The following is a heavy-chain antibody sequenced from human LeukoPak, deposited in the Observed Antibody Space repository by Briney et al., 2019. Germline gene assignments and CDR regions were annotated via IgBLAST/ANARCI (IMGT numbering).Heavy chain of an antibody. V-gene: IGHV1-46*01. D-gene: IGHD6-19*01. Sequence: ASVKVSCKASGYTFTSYYMHWVRQAPGQGLEWMEIINPSGGSTSYAQKFQGRVTMTRDMSTSTVYMGLSSLRSEDTAVYYCARVAVAHDAFDIWGQGTMVTVSS. J-gene: IGHJ3*02. CDR1: GYTFTSYY. CDR3: ARVAVAHDAFDI. CDR2: INPSGGST.